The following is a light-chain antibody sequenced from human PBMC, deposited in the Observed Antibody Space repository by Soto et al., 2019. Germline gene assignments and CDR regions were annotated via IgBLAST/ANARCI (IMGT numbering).Light chain of an antibody. CDR1: QSISNY. CDR2: AAS. J-gene: IGKJ2*01. CDR3: QQSYSIPYT. Sequence: DLQMTQSPSSLSASVGDRVTITCRASQSISNYLNWYQQKPGKAPKLLIYAASSLQSGVPSTFSGSGSGTDFTLTISSLQPEDFVTYYCQQSYSIPYTFGQGTKLEI. V-gene: IGKV1-39*01.